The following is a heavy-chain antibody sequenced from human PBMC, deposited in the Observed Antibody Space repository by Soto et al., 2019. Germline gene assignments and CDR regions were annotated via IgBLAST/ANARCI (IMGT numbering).Heavy chain of an antibody. CDR3: ARVAISLGRGVIIIYFDF. J-gene: IGHJ4*02. CDR2: IYYSGST. CDR1: GGSISSYY. Sequence: SETLSLTCTVSGGSISSYYWSWIRQPPGKGLEWIGYIYYSGSTNYNPSLKSRVTISVDTSKNQFSLKLSSVTAADTAVYYCARVAISLGRGVIIIYFDFWGQGTLVTVSS. V-gene: IGHV4-59*01. D-gene: IGHD3-10*01.